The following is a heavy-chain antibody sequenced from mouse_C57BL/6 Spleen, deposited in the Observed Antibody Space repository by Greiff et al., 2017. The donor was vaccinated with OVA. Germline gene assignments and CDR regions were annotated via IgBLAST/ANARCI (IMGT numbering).Heavy chain of an antibody. CDR3: ARGRIYYGNYGSAMDY. V-gene: IGHV3-6*01. D-gene: IGHD2-1*01. J-gene: IGHJ4*01. CDR2: ISYDGSN. CDR1: GYSIPSGYY. Sequence: DVHLVESGPGLVKPSQSLSLTCSVTGYSIPSGYYWNWIRQFPGNKLEWMGYISYDGSNNYNPSLKNRISITRDTSKNQFFLKLNSVTTEDTATYYCARGRIYYGNYGSAMDYWGQGTSVTVSS.